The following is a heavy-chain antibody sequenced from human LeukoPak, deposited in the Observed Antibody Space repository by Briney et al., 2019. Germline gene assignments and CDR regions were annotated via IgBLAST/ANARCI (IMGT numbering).Heavy chain of an antibody. J-gene: IGHJ4*02. CDR3: ARESSVSGWYIY. D-gene: IGHD6-19*01. CDR1: GFTVSSNF. Sequence: GGSLRLSCAASGFTVSSNFMSWVRQAPGKGLEWVSGIYSGGNTYYADSVRGRFTISRLSSKNTLYLEMNSLTTDDTAVYYCARESSVSGWYIYWGQGTLVTVSS. V-gene: IGHV3-53*04. CDR2: IYSGGNT.